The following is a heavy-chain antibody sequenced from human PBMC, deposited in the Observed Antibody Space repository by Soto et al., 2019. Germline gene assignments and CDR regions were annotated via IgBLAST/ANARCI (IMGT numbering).Heavy chain of an antibody. Sequence: QVQLVQSGAEVKKPGSSVKVSCKASGGTFSSYTISWVRQAPGQGLEWMGRIIPILGIANYAQKFPGRVTINAYKSTSTAYMELSSLRSEETAVYYCARQYDILTGYFDYWGVGTLVTVCS. CDR3: ARQYDILTGYFDY. J-gene: IGHJ4*02. CDR1: GGTFSSYT. V-gene: IGHV1-69*02. D-gene: IGHD3-9*01. CDR2: IIPILGIA.